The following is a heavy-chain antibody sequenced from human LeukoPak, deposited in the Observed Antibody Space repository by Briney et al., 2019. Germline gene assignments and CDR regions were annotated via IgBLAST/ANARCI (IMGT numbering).Heavy chain of an antibody. V-gene: IGHV4-59*01. CDR3: SRTGTTDY. Sequence: PSETLSLTCTVSGGSTSSFYWSWIRQSPGKGLEWIGYIYNSGSTKYNPSLKSRVTISVDTSKNQFFLKLSSVTAADTAVYYCSRTGTTDYWGQGTLVTVSS. D-gene: IGHD1-7*01. CDR2: IYNSGST. J-gene: IGHJ4*02. CDR1: GGSTSSFY.